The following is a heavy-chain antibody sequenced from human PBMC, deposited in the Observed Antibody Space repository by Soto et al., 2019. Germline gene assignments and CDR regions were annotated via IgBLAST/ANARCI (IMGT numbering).Heavy chain of an antibody. D-gene: IGHD3-10*01. J-gene: IGHJ4*02. V-gene: IGHV4-34*01. Sequence: QVQLQQWGAGLLKPSETLSLTCAVYGGSFNDYYWSWIRQPPGKGLEWIGEINHTGHTNYNPSLTSRVTISADTSKNHFSLNLSSVTAADRPVYYCARSGHLFDYWGQGILVTVSS. CDR2: INHTGHT. CDR3: ARSGHLFDY. CDR1: GGSFNDYY.